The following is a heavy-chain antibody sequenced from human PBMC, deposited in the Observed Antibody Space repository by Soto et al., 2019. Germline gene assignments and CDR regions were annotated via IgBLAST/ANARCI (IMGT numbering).Heavy chain of an antibody. CDR2: IYHSGST. D-gene: IGHD3-3*01. CDR3: ARGTGYDFWRGNWFDP. V-gene: IGHV4-30-2*01. Sequence: SETLSLTCAVSGGSISSGGYSWSWIRQPPGKGLEWIGYIYHSGSTYYNPSLKSRVTISVDRSKNQFSLKLSSVTAADTAVYYCARGTGYDFWRGNWFDPWGQGTLVTVSS. J-gene: IGHJ5*02. CDR1: GGSISSGGYS.